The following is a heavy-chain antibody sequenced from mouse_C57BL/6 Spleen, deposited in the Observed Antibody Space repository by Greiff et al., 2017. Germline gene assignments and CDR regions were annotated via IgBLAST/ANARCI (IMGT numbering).Heavy chain of an antibody. CDR3: AQNYYGNFWFAY. Sequence: EVKLMESGPELVKPGASVKISCKASGYSFTDYNMNWVKQSNGKSLEWIGVINPNYGTTSYNQKFKGKATLTVDQSSSPAYMQLNSLTSEDSAVYYCAQNYYGNFWFAYWGQGTLVTVSA. CDR2: INPNYGTT. D-gene: IGHD2-1*01. V-gene: IGHV1-39*01. J-gene: IGHJ3*01. CDR1: GYSFTDYN.